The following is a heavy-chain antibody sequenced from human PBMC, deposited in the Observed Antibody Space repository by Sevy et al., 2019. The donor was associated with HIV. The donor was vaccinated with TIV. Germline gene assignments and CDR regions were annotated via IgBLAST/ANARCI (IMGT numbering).Heavy chain of an antibody. CDR1: GYTFTSYG. V-gene: IGHV1-18*01. CDR2: ISAYTGNT. J-gene: IGHJ4*02. D-gene: IGHD2-2*01. Sequence: ASVKVSCNTSGYTFTSYGISWVRQAPGQGLEWMGWISAYTGNTNFAQKFQGRVTMTTETSTSTAYMELSSLRSDDTAVYFGGRDKPQGVVILPGDMWGGVDYWGQGTVVTVSS. CDR3: GRDKPQGVVILPGDMWGGVDY.